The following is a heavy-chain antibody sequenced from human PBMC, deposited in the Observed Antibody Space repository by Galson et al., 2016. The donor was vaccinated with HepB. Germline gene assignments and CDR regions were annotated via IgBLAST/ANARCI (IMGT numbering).Heavy chain of an antibody. CDR2: ISGSGGRT. CDR1: GFPFNVFV. D-gene: IGHD5-18*01. CDR3: AKPNTAGPSSYFDF. V-gene: IGHV3-23*01. Sequence: SLRLSCAGSGFPFNVFVMSWVRQAPGKGLEWASSISGSGGRTHYSDSVKGRFTISRDNSKNTLYLQMNSLRAEDTAVYYCAKPNTAGPSSYFDFWGQGALVTVSS. J-gene: IGHJ4*02.